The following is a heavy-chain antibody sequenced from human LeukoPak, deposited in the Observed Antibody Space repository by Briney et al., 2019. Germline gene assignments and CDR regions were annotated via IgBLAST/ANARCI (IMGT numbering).Heavy chain of an antibody. Sequence: ASVKVSCTASGYTFTGYYMHWVRQAPGQGLEWMGRINPNSGGTNYAQKFQGRVTMTRDTSISTAYMELSRLRSDDTAVYYCARDIVLMVYAQALGYWGQGTLVTVSS. CDR3: ARDIVLMVYAQALGY. J-gene: IGHJ4*02. CDR1: GYTFTGYY. CDR2: INPNSGGT. V-gene: IGHV1-2*06. D-gene: IGHD2-8*01.